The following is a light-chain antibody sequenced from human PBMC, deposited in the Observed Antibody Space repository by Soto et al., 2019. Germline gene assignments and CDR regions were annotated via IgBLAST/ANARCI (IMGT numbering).Light chain of an antibody. CDR1: QSVSSN. V-gene: IGKV3-11*01. Sequence: EIVMTQSPATLSVSPGERATLSCRASQSVSSNYLAWYQQKPGQAPRLLIYDVSDRATGIPARFSGSGSGTDFTLTISSLEPEDFAVYYCQQRSNWPRTFGQGTKVDIK. CDR3: QQRSNWPRT. CDR2: DVS. J-gene: IGKJ1*01.